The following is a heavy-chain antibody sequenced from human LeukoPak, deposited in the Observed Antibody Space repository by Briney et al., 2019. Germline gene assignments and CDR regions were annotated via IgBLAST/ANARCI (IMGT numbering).Heavy chain of an antibody. CDR3: AGGYCSGGNYSFRKCPWDI. Sequence: SETLSLTCTVSGGSISSYYWSWIRQPPGKGLEWIGYIYYSGSTNYNPSLKSRVTISVDTSKNQFSLKLSSVTAADTAVYYCAGGYCSGGNYSFRKCPWDIWGQGTMVTVSS. D-gene: IGHD2-15*01. V-gene: IGHV4-59*01. CDR1: GGSISSYY. CDR2: IYYSGST. J-gene: IGHJ3*02.